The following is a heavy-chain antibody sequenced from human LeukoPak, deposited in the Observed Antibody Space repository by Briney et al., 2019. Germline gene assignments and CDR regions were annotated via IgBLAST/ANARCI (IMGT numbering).Heavy chain of an antibody. Sequence: GESLKISCKGSGYSFTSYWIGWVRQMPGKGLEWMGNIYPGDSDTRYSPSFQGQVTISADKSISTAYLQWSSLKASDTAMYYCARRLTGYSSSWFYFDYWGQGTLVTVSS. CDR3: ARRLTGYSSSWFYFDY. J-gene: IGHJ4*02. V-gene: IGHV5-51*01. CDR1: GYSFTSYW. D-gene: IGHD6-13*01. CDR2: IYPGDSDT.